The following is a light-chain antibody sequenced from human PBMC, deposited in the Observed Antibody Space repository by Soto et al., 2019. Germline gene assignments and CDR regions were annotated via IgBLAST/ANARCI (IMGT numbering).Light chain of an antibody. J-gene: IGKJ1*01. Sequence: IVLTQSPGTLSLSPGERATLSCRASQSVASRNLAWYQQKPGQAPRLLIYGASTRATGIPARFSGSGSGTEFTLTISSLQPDDFATYYCQQYNSYSWTFGQGAKVDI. V-gene: IGKV3-15*01. CDR1: QSVASRN. CDR3: QQYNSYSWT. CDR2: GAS.